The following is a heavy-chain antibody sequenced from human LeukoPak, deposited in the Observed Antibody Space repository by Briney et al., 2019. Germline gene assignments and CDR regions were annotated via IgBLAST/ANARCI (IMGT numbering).Heavy chain of an antibody. D-gene: IGHD6-19*01. J-gene: IGHJ4*02. CDR1: GFTFSSYW. V-gene: IGHV3-74*01. CDR3: ARAMTAVAGSYYFDY. CDR2: INSDGSST. Sequence: GGSLRLSCAASGFTFSSYWMHWVRQAPGKGLVWVSRINSDGSSTNYADSVKGRFTISRDKDKNTLYLQMNSLRAEDTAVYYCARAMTAVAGSYYFDYWGQGTLVTVSS.